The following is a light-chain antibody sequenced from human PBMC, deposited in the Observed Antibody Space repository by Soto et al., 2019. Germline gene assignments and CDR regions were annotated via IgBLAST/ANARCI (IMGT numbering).Light chain of an antibody. CDR1: QSVLSSSNNKNY. V-gene: IGKV4-1*01. J-gene: IGKJ2*02. Sequence: DIVMTQSPDSLAVYLGERATINCKSSQSVLSSSNNKNYFAWYQQKPGQPPKLLIYWASTRESGVPDRFSGSGSRTDFTLTLSNLPAEDLAVSYCQQYYSTPCTFGQGTKLAIK. CDR2: WAS. CDR3: QQYYSTPCT.